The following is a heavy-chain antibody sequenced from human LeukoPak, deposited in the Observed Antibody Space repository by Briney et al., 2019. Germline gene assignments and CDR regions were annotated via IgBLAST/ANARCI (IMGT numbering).Heavy chain of an antibody. J-gene: IGHJ4*02. CDR1: GFTFSSYS. D-gene: IGHD1-1*01. CDR2: ISSSSSNI. CDR3: ARCTTGRTFGSLREIKRSREIDY. Sequence: PGGSPRLPCAASGFTFSSYSMNWVRQAPGKGLEWVSSISSSSSNIYYADSVKGRFTISRDNAKNSLYLQMNSLRVEDTAVYYCARCTTGRTFGSLREIKRSREIDYWGQGTLVTVSS. V-gene: IGHV3-21*01.